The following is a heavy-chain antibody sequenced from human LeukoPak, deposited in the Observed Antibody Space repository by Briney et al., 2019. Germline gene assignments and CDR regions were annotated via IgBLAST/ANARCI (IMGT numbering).Heavy chain of an antibody. Sequence: GGSLRLSCVASGFTFSSYAMSWVRQAPGKGLDWVSGISSSGGNTYYADSVKGRFTISRDNSKNTQYLQMNSLRAEDTAVYYCAKARAGAARPEWFDPWGQGTLVTVSS. J-gene: IGHJ5*02. CDR1: GFTFSSYA. V-gene: IGHV3-23*01. CDR3: AKARAGAARPEWFDP. D-gene: IGHD6-6*01. CDR2: ISSSGGNT.